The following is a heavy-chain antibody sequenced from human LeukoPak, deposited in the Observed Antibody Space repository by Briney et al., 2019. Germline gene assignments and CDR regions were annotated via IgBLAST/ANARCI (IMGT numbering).Heavy chain of an antibody. CDR2: IYTSGST. V-gene: IGHV4-61*02. Sequence: PSETLSLTCTVAAGSISSGSYDWRWIRQPAGKGREWIGRIYTSGSTHYNPALKSRVTISVDTSKNQFSLKLSSVTAADTAVYYCATELYYDILTGYVDDYWGQGTLVTVSS. J-gene: IGHJ4*02. D-gene: IGHD3-9*01. CDR3: ATELYYDILTGYVDDY. CDR1: AGSISSGSYD.